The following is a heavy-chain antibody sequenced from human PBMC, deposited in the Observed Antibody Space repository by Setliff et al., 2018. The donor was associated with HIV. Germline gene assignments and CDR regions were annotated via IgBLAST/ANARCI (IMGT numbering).Heavy chain of an antibody. CDR1: GGSIRNGLYY. Sequence: LSLTCTVSGGSIRNGLYYWHWIRQPPGTGLEWIGSVYYSGSTYYKPSLKSRVTISVDTSKYQFSLRLSSVTAADRAVYYCARGGGPDTNFDLWGQGTLVTVSS. CDR2: VYYSGST. V-gene: IGHV4-39*07. J-gene: IGHJ4*02. D-gene: IGHD5-18*01. CDR3: ARGGGPDTNFDL.